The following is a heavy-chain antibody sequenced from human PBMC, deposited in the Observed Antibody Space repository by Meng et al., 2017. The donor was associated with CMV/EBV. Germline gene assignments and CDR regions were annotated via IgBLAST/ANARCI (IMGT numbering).Heavy chain of an antibody. CDR3: ARYLPVESIAAAGIAYYYYGMDV. J-gene: IGHJ6*02. CDR1: GYTFTSYG. V-gene: IGHV1-18*01. Sequence: ASVKVSCKASGYTFTSYGISWVRQAPGQGLEWMGWISGYNGNTDYAQKLQGRVTVTTDTSTGTAYMELRSLRSDDTAVYYCARYLPVESIAAAGIAYYYYGMDVWGQGTTVTVSS. CDR2: ISGYNGNT. D-gene: IGHD6-13*01.